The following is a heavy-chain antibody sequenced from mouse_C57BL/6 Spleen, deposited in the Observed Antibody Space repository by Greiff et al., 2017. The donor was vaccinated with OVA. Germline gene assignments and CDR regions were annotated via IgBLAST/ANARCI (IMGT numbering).Heavy chain of an antibody. J-gene: IGHJ2*01. Sequence: VQLQQPGAELVRPGSSVKLSCKASGYTFTSYWMDWVKQRPGQGLEWIGNIYPSDSETHYNQKFKDKATLTVDKSSSTAYMQLSSLTSEDSAVYYCARLGTGYFDYWGQGTTLTVSS. CDR1: GYTFTSYW. CDR2: IYPSDSET. V-gene: IGHV1-61*01. D-gene: IGHD3-3*01. CDR3: ARLGTGYFDY.